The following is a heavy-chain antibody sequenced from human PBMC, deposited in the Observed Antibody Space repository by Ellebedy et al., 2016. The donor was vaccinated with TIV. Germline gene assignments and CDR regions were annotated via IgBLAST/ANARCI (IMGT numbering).Heavy chain of an antibody. CDR3: TTKEELPLWFGELGLSGKDV. Sequence: GESLKISCAASGFTFSNAWMSWVRQAPGKGLEWVGRIKSKTDGGTTDYAAPVKGRFTISRDDSKNTLYLQMNSLKTEDTAVYYCTTKEELPLWFGELGLSGKDVWGQGTTVTVSS. V-gene: IGHV3-15*01. CDR1: GFTFSNAW. CDR2: IKSKTDGGTT. D-gene: IGHD3-10*01. J-gene: IGHJ6*02.